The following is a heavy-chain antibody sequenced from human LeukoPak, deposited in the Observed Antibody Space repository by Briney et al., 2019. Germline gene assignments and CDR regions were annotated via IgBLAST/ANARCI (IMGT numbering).Heavy chain of an antibody. CDR2: INNVASHI. J-gene: IGHJ1*01. V-gene: IGHV3-21*04. CDR3: ARDGHYDILTGYFQD. D-gene: IGHD3-9*01. CDR1: GFTFSNSA. Sequence: GGSLRLSCAASGFTFSNSAMNWVRQAPGKGLEWVSSINNVASHIYYADSVRGRFTISRDNAKNSVSLQMSNLRAEDTAVYYCARDGHYDILTGYFQDWGQGTLVTVSS.